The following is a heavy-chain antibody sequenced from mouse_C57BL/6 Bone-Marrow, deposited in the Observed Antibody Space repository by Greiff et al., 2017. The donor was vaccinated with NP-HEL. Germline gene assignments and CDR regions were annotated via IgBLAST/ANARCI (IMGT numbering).Heavy chain of an antibody. J-gene: IGHJ2*01. V-gene: IGHV5-6*01. D-gene: IGHD1-1*01. CDR1: GFTFSSYG. CDR2: ISSGGSYT. CDR3: ASPPTGY. Sequence: EVNVVESGGDLVKPGGSLKLSCAASGFTFSSYGMSWVRQTPDKRLEWVATISSGGSYTYYPDSVKGRFTLSRDNAKNTLYLQMSSLKSEDTAMYYCASPPTGYWGQGTTLTVSS.